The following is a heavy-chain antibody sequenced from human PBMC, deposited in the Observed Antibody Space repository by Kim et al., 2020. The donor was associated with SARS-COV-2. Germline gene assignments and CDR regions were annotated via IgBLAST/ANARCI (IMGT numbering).Heavy chain of an antibody. J-gene: IGHJ6*02. Sequence: SETLSLTCTVSGGSISSGGYYWSWIRQHPGKGLEWIGYIYYSGSTYYNPSLKSRVTISVDTSKNQFSLKLSSVTAADTAVYYCARENWNYRYYYGMDVWGQGTTVTVSS. CDR2: IYYSGST. V-gene: IGHV4-31*03. D-gene: IGHD1-7*01. CDR3: ARENWNYRYYYGMDV. CDR1: GGSISSGGYY.